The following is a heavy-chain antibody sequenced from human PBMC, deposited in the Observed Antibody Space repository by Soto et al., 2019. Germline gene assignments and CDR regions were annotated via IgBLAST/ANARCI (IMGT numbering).Heavy chain of an antibody. J-gene: IGHJ6*02. CDR3: ARDRGSYGMDV. CDR2: IYGSGIT. Sequence: QVQLQESGPGLVKPSETLSLTCTVPGGSISSGGYWTWVRQRPGKGLEWIGYIYGSGITYYSPSLVSRGSISMDTSKNQFSLKMTSVTAADTAVYFCARDRGSYGMDVWGQGTTVTVSS. V-gene: IGHV4-31*03. CDR1: GGSISSGGY.